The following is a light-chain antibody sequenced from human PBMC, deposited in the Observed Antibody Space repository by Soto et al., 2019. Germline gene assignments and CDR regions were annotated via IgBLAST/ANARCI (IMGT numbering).Light chain of an antibody. CDR2: GVS. Sequence: EIVMTQSPATLSVSPGERATLSCRASQSVSSNLAWYQQKPGQAPRLLIYGVSTRATGIPARFSGSGSGTEFTLTISSLQSEDFAVYYCQQYNNWRGTFGGGTKVEIK. V-gene: IGKV3-15*01. J-gene: IGKJ4*01. CDR1: QSVSSN. CDR3: QQYNNWRGT.